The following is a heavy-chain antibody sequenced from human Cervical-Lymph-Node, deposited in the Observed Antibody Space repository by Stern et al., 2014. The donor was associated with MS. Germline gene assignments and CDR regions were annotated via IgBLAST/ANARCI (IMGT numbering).Heavy chain of an antibody. CDR1: AYNFTNYG. CDR3: ARAGYDVSGLSDY. D-gene: IGHD5-12*01. Sequence: QVQLGQSGAEVKKPGASVKVSCKTSAYNFTNYGVTWVRRAPGQGLEWMGWISGYNGNTKYEQKFQGRVAMTTDPSTKTAYMELRSLRSSDTAVYYCARAGYDVSGLSDYWGQGTLVTVSS. V-gene: IGHV1-18*01. CDR2: ISGYNGNT. J-gene: IGHJ4*02.